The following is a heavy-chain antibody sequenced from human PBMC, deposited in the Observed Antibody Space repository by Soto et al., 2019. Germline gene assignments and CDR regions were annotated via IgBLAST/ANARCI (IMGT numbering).Heavy chain of an antibody. J-gene: IGHJ4*02. V-gene: IGHV3-33*01. CDR2: IWYDGSNM. Sequence: HPGGSLRLSCAASGFNFINTGMHWVRQAPGKGLEWVAVIWYDGSNMFYADSVKGRFTISRDNSKNTLFLQMNSLRGEDTAVYYCGRGIDYGNYAIDYWGQGTLVTVSS. CDR1: GFNFINTG. D-gene: IGHD4-17*01. CDR3: GRGIDYGNYAIDY.